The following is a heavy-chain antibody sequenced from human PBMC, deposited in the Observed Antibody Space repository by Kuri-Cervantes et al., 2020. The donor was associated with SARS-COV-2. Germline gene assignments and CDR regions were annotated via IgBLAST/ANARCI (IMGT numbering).Heavy chain of an antibody. J-gene: IGHJ6*02. CDR3: TTPDYDILTGYYPYYYYGMDV. D-gene: IGHD3-9*01. CDR1: GFTFSNAW. Sequence: GESLKISCAASGFTFSNAWMSWVRQAPGKGLEWVGRIKSKTDGGTTDYAAPVKGRFTISRDDSKNTLYLQMNSLKTEDTAVYYCTTPDYDILTGYYPYYYYGMDVWGQGTTVTVSS. CDR2: IKSKTDGGTT. V-gene: IGHV3-15*01.